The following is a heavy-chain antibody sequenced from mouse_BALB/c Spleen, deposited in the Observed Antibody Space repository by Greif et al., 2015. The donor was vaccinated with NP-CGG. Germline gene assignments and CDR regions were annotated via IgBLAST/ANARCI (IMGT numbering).Heavy chain of an antibody. V-gene: IGHV5-6-5*01. CDR2: ISSGGST. CDR1: GFTFSSYA. CDR3: ARLVAGNYAMDY. J-gene: IGHJ4*01. D-gene: IGHD1-1*01. Sequence: EVKLMESGGGLVKPGGSLKLSCAASGFTFSSYAMSWVRQTPEKRLEWVASISSGGSTYYPDSVKGRFTISRDNARNILYLQMSSLRSEDTAMYYCARLVAGNYAMDYWGQGTSVTVSS.